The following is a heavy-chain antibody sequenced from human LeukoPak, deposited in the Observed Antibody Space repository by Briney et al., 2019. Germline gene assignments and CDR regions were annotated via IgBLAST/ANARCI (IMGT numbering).Heavy chain of an antibody. CDR2: ISGSGAGT. CDR1: GFTFSSYA. D-gene: IGHD1-26*01. J-gene: IGHJ4*02. Sequence: GGSLRLSCAASGFTFSSYAMSWVRQAPGKGLEWVSGISGSGAGTYYADSVKGRFTISRDNSKNTLYVQMNSLRAEDTALYYCAKDRYSGSLAPEYWGQGTLVTVSS. CDR3: AKDRYSGSLAPEY. V-gene: IGHV3-23*01.